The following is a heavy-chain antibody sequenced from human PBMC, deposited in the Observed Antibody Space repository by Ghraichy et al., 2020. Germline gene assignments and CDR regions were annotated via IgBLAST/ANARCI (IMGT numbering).Heavy chain of an antibody. CDR3: ARGNCGTNSCDFGSYAKYMDV. CDR2: VSHSGTT. J-gene: IGHJ6*03. V-gene: IGHV4-31*03. CDR1: GASMSSGGYS. D-gene: IGHD2/OR15-2a*01. Sequence: SQTLSLTCTVSGASMSSGGYSWNWIRQLPGEGLEWIGSVSHSGTTSYSPSLRSRVSMSIDTSKNQFSLRLSSPTVADTAFYLCARGNCGTNSCDFGSYAKYMDVWGKGTTVTVSS.